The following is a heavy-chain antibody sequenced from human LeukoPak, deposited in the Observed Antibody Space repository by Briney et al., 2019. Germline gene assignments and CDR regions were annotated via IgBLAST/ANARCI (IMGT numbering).Heavy chain of an antibody. CDR2: TYYRSKWYN. CDR1: GDSVSSNSAA. J-gene: IGHJ4*02. D-gene: IGHD3-22*01. V-gene: IGHV6-1*01. CDR3: ASPYDSRSRHLDY. Sequence: SQTLSLTCAISGDSVSSNSAAWNWIRQSPSRGLEWLGRTYYRSKWYNDYAVSVKSRITISLDTSKNQFSLHLNSVTPEDTAVYYCASPYDSRSRHLDYWGQGTLVTVSS.